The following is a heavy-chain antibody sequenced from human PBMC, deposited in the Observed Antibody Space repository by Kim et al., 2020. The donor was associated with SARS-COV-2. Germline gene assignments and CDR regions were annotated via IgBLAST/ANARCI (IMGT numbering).Heavy chain of an antibody. CDR1: GFTFSSYG. Sequence: GGSLRLSCAASGFTFSSYGMHWVRQAPGKGLEWVAVIWYDGSNKYYADSVKGRFTISRDNSKNTLYLQMNSLRAEDTAVYYCARGVGSSWYWYFDLWGRGTLVTVSS. V-gene: IGHV3-33*01. CDR2: IWYDGSNK. D-gene: IGHD6-13*01. J-gene: IGHJ2*01. CDR3: ARGVGSSWYWYFDL.